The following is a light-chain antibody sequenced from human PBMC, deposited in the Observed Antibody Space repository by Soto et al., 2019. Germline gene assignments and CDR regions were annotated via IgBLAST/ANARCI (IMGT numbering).Light chain of an antibody. Sequence: QSVLTQPASVSGSPGQSITISCTGTSSDVGSYNLVSWYQQHPGKAPKLMIYEVSKRPSGVSNRFSGSKSGNTASLTISGLQAEDEADYYCCSYAGSSTYVFGTGVQGHRP. V-gene: IGLV2-23*02. CDR3: CSYAGSSTYV. J-gene: IGLJ1*01. CDR1: SSDVGSYNL. CDR2: EVS.